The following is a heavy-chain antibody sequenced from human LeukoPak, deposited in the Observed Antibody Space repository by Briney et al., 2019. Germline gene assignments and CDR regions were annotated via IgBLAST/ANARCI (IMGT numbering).Heavy chain of an antibody. J-gene: IGHJ4*02. CDR3: ANFCSSTSCYDY. D-gene: IGHD2-2*01. Sequence: GRSLRLSCALPGFALSDYYISWIRGAAGPGVGWLSYISRGGSTTYYVDSVKGRFTISRDNAKNSLYLQMNSLRAEDTAVYYCANFCSSTSCYDYWGQGTLVTVSS. V-gene: IGHV3-11*01. CDR1: GFALSDYY. CDR2: ISRGGSTT.